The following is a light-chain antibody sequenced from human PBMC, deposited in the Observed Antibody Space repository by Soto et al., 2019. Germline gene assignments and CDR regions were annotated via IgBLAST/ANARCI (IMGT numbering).Light chain of an antibody. CDR2: SNN. Sequence: QAVVTQPPSASGTPGQRVTISCSGSSSNIGSNNVNWYQQLPGTAPKLLNNSNNQRPSGVPDRFSGSKSGTSASLAISGLQSEDEADYYCAAWDDSLNGDVFGTGTKVTVL. V-gene: IGLV1-44*01. CDR1: SSNIGSNN. CDR3: AAWDDSLNGDV. J-gene: IGLJ1*01.